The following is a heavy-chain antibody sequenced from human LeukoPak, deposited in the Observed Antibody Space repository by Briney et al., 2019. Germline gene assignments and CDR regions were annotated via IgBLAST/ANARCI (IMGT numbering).Heavy chain of an antibody. Sequence: SGTLSLTCTVSGGSISSYYWSWIRQPPGKGLEWIGYIYYSGSTNYNPSLKSRVTISVDTSKNQFSLKLSSVTAADTAVYYCASSVWGRNYDFWSGPNSFDYWGQGTLVTVSS. CDR1: GGSISSYY. CDR2: IYYSGST. CDR3: ASSVWGRNYDFWSGPNSFDY. D-gene: IGHD3-3*01. J-gene: IGHJ4*02. V-gene: IGHV4-59*08.